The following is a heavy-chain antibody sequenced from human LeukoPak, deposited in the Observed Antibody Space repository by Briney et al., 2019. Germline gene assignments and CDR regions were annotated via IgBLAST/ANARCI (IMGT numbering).Heavy chain of an antibody. D-gene: IGHD3-3*01. Sequence: PGGSLRLSCAASGFTFSSYAMSWVRQAPGKGLEWVSAISGSGGSTYYADSVKGRFTISRDNSKNTLYLQMNSLRAEDTAVYYCAKEGRVLRFLEWFPYGMDVWAKGPRSPSP. CDR3: AKEGRVLRFLEWFPYGMDV. J-gene: IGHJ6*02. CDR2: ISGSGGST. CDR1: GFTFSSYA. V-gene: IGHV3-23*01.